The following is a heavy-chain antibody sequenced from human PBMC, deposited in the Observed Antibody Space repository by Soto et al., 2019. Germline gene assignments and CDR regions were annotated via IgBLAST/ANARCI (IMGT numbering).Heavy chain of an antibody. J-gene: IGHJ6*02. CDR2: IYYSGST. Sequence: PSETLSLTCTVSGGSISSYYWSWIRQPPGKGLEWIGYIYYSGSTNYNPSLKSRVTISVDTSKNQFSLKLSSVTAADTAVYYCASAPTPQGPGHPGIAVAGQGDYYYYYGMDVWGQGTTVTVSS. D-gene: IGHD6-19*01. CDR3: ASAPTPQGPGHPGIAVAGQGDYYYYYGMDV. CDR1: GGSISSYY. V-gene: IGHV4-59*01.